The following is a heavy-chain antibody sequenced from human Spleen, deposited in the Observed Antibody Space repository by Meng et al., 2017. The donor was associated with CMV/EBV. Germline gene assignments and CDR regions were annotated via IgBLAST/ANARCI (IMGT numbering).Heavy chain of an antibody. CDR2: INNDGSST. Sequence: GGSLRLSCAASGFAFSTSWMHWVRQAPGKGLAWVSRINNDGSSTSYADSVKGRFTISRDNAKNMVFLQMSSLRAEDTAIYYCARGYSSSLGFDYWGQGTLVTVSS. J-gene: IGHJ4*02. CDR1: GFAFSTSW. V-gene: IGHV3-74*01. D-gene: IGHD6-6*01. CDR3: ARGYSSSLGFDY.